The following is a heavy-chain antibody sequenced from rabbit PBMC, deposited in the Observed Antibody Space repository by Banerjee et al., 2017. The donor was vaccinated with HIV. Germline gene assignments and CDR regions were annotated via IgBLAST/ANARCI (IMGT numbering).Heavy chain of an antibody. V-gene: IGHV1S40*01. J-gene: IGHJ6*01. Sequence: QSLEESGGDLVKPGASLTLTCKASGFSFSSSYYSYYMCWVRQAPGKGLEWIACIYAGSSGSTDYASWAKGRFTISKTSSTTVTLQMTSLTAADTATYFCVRDDFGVWGPGTLVTVS. CDR1: GFSFSSSYYSYY. CDR2: IYAGSSGST. D-gene: IGHD3-1*01. CDR3: VRDDFGV.